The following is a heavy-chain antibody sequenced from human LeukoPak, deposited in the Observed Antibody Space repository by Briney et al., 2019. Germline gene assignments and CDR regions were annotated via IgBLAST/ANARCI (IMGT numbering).Heavy chain of an antibody. Sequence: GGSLRLSCAASGFTFSNYAMSWVRQAPGKGLDWVSGISGSGGSTYYADSVKGRLTISRDNSKNTLYLQMDSLRAEDTAVYYCAKVGIRISLIVVVFTTADDWYFDLWGRGTRVTVSS. D-gene: IGHD3-22*01. V-gene: IGHV3-23*01. CDR3: AKVGIRISLIVVVFTTADDWYFDL. CDR2: ISGSGGST. CDR1: GFTFSNYA. J-gene: IGHJ2*01.